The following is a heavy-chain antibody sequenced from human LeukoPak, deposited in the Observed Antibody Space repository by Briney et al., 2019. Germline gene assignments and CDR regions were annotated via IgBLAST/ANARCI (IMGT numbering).Heavy chain of an antibody. CDR2: IYSGGST. Sequence: GGSLRLSCAASGFTVSSNYMSWVRQAPGKGLEWVSTIYSGGSTYYADSVKGRFTISRDISKNTLYLQINSLRAEDTAVYYCARDIGAVANGWGQGTLVTVSS. D-gene: IGHD6-19*01. V-gene: IGHV3-66*01. CDR3: ARDIGAVANG. J-gene: IGHJ4*02. CDR1: GFTVSSNY.